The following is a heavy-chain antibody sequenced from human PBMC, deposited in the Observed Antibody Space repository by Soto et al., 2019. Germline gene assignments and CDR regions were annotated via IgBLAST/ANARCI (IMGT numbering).Heavy chain of an antibody. CDR1: GVAVSSKY. CDR2: IYGGGTT. J-gene: IGHJ4*02. CDR3: VQTTGWPGFDF. Sequence: EVQLVESGGGLIQPWGSLRLSCAASGVAVSSKYMTWVRQAPGKGLEWVSVIYGGGTTYYADSVKGRFTISRDTSKNTLYLQMNSLRAEDTAVYYCVQTTGWPGFDFWGQGTLVTVSS. D-gene: IGHD6-19*01. V-gene: IGHV3-53*01.